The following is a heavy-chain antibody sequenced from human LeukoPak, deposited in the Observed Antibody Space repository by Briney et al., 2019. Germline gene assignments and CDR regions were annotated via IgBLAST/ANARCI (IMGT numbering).Heavy chain of an antibody. CDR1: GGSISSGDYY. D-gene: IGHD3-22*01. Sequence: SETLSLTCTVSGGSISSGDYYWSWIRQPPGKGLEWIGYIYYSGSIYYNSSLKSRVTISLDTSKNQFSLKLSSVTAADTAVYYCARRTYYYDSSGPFNWFDPWGQGTLVTVSS. J-gene: IGHJ5*02. CDR2: IYYSGSI. CDR3: ARRTYYYDSSGPFNWFDP. V-gene: IGHV4-30-4*08.